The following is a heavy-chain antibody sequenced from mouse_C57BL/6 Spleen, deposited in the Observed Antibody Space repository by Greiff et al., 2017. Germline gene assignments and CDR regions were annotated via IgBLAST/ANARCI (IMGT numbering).Heavy chain of an antibody. CDR2: IDPSDSYT. V-gene: IGHV1-69*01. CDR3: ASSSGPLPNY. Sequence: VQLQQPGAELVMPGASVKLSCKASGYTFTSYWMHWVKQRPGQGLEWIGEIDPSDSYTNYNQKFKGKSTLTVDKSSSTAYMKLSSLTSEDSAVYYCASSSGPLPNYWGQGTTLTVSS. J-gene: IGHJ2*01. CDR1: GYTFTSYW. D-gene: IGHD3-2*02.